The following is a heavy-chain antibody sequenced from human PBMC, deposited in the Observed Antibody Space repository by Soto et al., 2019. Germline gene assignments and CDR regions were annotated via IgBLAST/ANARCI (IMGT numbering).Heavy chain of an antibody. CDR3: TTTYDFWSGFLTSY. CDR2: IKSKTDGGTT. D-gene: IGHD3-3*01. CDR1: GFTFSNAW. Sequence: PGGSLRLSCAASGFTFSNAWMNWVRQAPGKGLEWVGRIKSKTDGGTTDYAAPVKGRFTISRDDSKNTLYLQMNSLKTEDTAVYYCTTTYDFWSGFLTSYWGQGTLVTVSS. J-gene: IGHJ4*02. V-gene: IGHV3-15*07.